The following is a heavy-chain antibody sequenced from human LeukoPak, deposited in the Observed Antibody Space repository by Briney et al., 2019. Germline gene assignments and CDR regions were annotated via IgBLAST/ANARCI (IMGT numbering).Heavy chain of an antibody. J-gene: IGHJ4*02. CDR3: AKEHGSGSYYIDY. D-gene: IGHD3-10*01. CDR2: ISWDGGST. Sequence: GGSLRLSCAASGFTFADYAMHWVRQAPGKGLDWVSLISWDGGSTYYADSVKGRFTISRDNSKNSLYLQMNSLRAEDTALYYCAKEHGSGSYYIDYWGQGTLVTVTS. CDR1: GFTFADYA. V-gene: IGHV3-43D*03.